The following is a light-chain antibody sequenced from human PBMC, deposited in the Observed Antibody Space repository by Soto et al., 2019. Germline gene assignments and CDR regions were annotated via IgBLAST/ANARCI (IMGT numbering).Light chain of an antibody. Sequence: QSVLTQPPSASGTPGQRVTISCSGSSSNIGRNTVNWYQQLPGTAPKLLIYNNNQRPSGVPDRFSASKYATSASLAISGLQSEDEADYYCTAWDDSLDGYLFGTGTKLTVL. J-gene: IGLJ1*01. CDR3: TAWDDSLDGYL. CDR1: SSNIGRNT. V-gene: IGLV1-44*01. CDR2: NNN.